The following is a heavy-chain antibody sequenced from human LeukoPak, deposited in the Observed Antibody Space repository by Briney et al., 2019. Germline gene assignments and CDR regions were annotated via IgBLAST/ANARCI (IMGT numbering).Heavy chain of an antibody. Sequence: ASVKVSCKASGYTFTGYYMHWVRQAPGQGLEWMGWINPNSGGTNYAQKFQGRVTMTRDTSISTAYMELSSLRSEDTAVYYCATHPHYDYVWGSYRYAPGWGQGTLVTVSS. CDR3: ATHPHYDYVWGSYRYAPG. V-gene: IGHV1-2*02. CDR1: GYTFTGYY. CDR2: INPNSGGT. J-gene: IGHJ4*02. D-gene: IGHD3-16*02.